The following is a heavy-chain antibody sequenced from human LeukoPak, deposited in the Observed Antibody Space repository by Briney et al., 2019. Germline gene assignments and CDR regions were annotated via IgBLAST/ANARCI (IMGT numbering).Heavy chain of an antibody. CDR1: GYSFTSYW. CDR3: ARRLYCGTTSCSRSSVFAFDL. CDR2: IYPGDSDT. J-gene: IGHJ3*01. D-gene: IGHD2-2*01. V-gene: IGHV5-51*01. Sequence: GESLKISCKGSGYSFTSYWIGWVRQMPGKGLEWMGIIYPGDSDTRYSPSFQGQVTISADKSISTAYLQWGSLKASDTAMYYCARRLYCGTTSCSRSSVFAFDLWGQGTMVTVSS.